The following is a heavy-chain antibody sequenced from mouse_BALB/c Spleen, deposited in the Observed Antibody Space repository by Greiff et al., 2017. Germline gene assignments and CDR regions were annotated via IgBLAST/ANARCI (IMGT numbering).Heavy chain of an antibody. J-gene: IGHJ3*01. CDR3: ARSLSTMITTFAY. CDR2: ISSGSSTI. Sequence: EVKLVESGGGLVQPGGSRKLSCAASGFTFSSFGMHWVRQAPEKGLEWVAYISSGSSTIYYADTVKGRFTISRDNPKNTLFLQMTSLRSEDTAMYYCARSLSTMITTFAYWGQGTLVTVSA. V-gene: IGHV5-17*02. D-gene: IGHD2-4*01. CDR1: GFTFSSFG.